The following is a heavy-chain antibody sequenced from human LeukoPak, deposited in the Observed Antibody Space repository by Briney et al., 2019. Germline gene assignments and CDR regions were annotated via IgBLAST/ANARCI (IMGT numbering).Heavy chain of an antibody. V-gene: IGHV3-15*01. D-gene: IGHD1-14*01. CDR2: IYSKTDGGTT. Sequence: GGPLRLSCAASGFTFSNAWMSWVRQAPGKGLEGVGRIYSKTDGGTTDYAAPVKGRFTISRDDSKNTLYLQMSSLKTEDTAVYYCTTGPGHYGMDAGAKGTTVTVSS. CDR3: TTGPGHYGMDA. CDR1: GFTFSNAW. J-gene: IGHJ6*04.